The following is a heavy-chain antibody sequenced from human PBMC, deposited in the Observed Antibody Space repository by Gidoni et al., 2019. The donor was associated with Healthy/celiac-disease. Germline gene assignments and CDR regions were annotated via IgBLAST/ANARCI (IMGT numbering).Heavy chain of an antibody. CDR2: ISYDGSNK. J-gene: IGHJ6*03. CDR1: GFTFSSSG. CDR3: AKASGGCSGGSCYYYYYYMDV. V-gene: IGHV3-30*18. Sequence: QVQLVESGGGVVQPGRSLRLSCAASGFTFSSSGMHWVRQAPGKGLEWVAVISYDGSNKYYADSVKGRFTISRDNSKNTLYLQMNSLRAEDTAVYYCAKASGGCSGGSCYYYYYYMDVWGKGTTVTVSS. D-gene: IGHD2-15*01.